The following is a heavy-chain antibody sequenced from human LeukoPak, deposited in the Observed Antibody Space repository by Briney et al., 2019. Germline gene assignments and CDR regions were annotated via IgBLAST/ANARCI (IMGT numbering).Heavy chain of an antibody. V-gene: IGHV3-7*03. CDR3: AKDWRADY. J-gene: IGHJ4*02. CDR1: GFTFINYW. Sequence: GGSLRLSCAASGFTFINYWMTWVRQGPGRGLKWVANVKHDGSEKNYVGSVKGRFTISRDNAKNSLYLQMNSLRAEDTAVYYCAKDWRADYWGQGTLVTVSS. CDR2: VKHDGSEK.